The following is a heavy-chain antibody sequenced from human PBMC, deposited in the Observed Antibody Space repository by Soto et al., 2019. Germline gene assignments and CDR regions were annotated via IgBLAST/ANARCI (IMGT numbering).Heavy chain of an antibody. CDR1: GYSIRRGYF. Sequence: SETLSLTCAVSGYSIRRGYFWGWIRQPPGKGLEWIGSMYHSGITYYNLSLKSRVTISVDTSKNQLSLKLSSATAADTAVYYCARSMYSTSAQLYYGMDVWCQGTTVTVSS. CDR2: MYHSGIT. CDR3: ARSMYSTSAQLYYGMDV. J-gene: IGHJ6*02. D-gene: IGHD6-6*01. V-gene: IGHV4-38-2*01.